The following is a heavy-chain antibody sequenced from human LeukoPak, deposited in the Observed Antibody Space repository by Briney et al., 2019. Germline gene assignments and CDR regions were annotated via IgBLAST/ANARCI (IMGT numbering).Heavy chain of an antibody. Sequence: PGGSLRLSCAASGFTFSNFAMGWVRQAPGKGLEWVSSISGGGGTTYYADSVKARFTISRDNSKNTLYLQMNSLRAEDTAVYYCAKPPLEWLPDDYWGQGTLVTVSS. D-gene: IGHD3-3*01. CDR1: GFTFSNFA. CDR2: ISGGGGTT. V-gene: IGHV3-23*01. CDR3: AKPPLEWLPDDY. J-gene: IGHJ4*02.